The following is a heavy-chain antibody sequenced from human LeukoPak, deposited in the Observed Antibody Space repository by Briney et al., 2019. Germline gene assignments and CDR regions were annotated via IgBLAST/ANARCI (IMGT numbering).Heavy chain of an antibody. J-gene: IGHJ4*02. CDR3: AKSLKGLKFLEWLSEGANFDY. V-gene: IGHV3-30*02. D-gene: IGHD3-3*01. CDR1: GFTFSSYG. Sequence: GGSLRLSCAASGFTFSSYGMHWVRQAPGKGLEWVAFIRYDGSNKYYADSVKGRFTISRDNSKNTLYLQMNSLRAEDTAVYYCAKSLKGLKFLEWLSEGANFDYWGQGTLVTVSS. CDR2: IRYDGSNK.